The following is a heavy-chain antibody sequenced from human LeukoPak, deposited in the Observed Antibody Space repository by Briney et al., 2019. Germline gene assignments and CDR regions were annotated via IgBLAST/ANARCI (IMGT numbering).Heavy chain of an antibody. D-gene: IGHD6-6*01. Sequence: SETLSLTCTVSGGSISSSSYYWGWIRQPPGKGLEWIGSIYYSGSTYYNPSLKSRVTISVDTSKNQFSLKLSSVTAADTAVYYCASTQKSIAAALFDYWGQGTLVTVSS. CDR3: ASTQKSIAAALFDY. CDR1: GGSISSSSYY. J-gene: IGHJ4*02. V-gene: IGHV4-39*01. CDR2: IYYSGST.